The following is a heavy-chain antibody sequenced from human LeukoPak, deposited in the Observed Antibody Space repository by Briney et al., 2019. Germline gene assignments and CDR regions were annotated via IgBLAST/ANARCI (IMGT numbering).Heavy chain of an antibody. CDR1: GFTFSSYS. Sequence: GGSLRLSCAASGFTFSSYSMNWVRQAPGKGLEWVSSISSSSSYIYYADSVKGRFTISRDNAKNSLYLQMNSLRAEDTAVYYCARDFNSPPYYYDSSGSSGSGYWGQGTLVTVSS. V-gene: IGHV3-21*01. J-gene: IGHJ4*02. CDR3: ARDFNSPPYYYDSSGSSGSGY. D-gene: IGHD3-22*01. CDR2: ISSSSSYI.